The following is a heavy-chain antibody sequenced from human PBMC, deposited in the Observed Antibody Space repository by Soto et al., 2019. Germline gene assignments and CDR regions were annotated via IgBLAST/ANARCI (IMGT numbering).Heavy chain of an antibody. V-gene: IGHV4-34*01. Sequence: SETLSLTCAVYGGCFRGYYWSWIRQPPGKGLEWIGEINHSGSTNYNPSLKSRVTISVDTSKNQFSLKLSSVTAADTAVYYCARDQIAAAGIDYWGQGTLVTVSS. J-gene: IGHJ4*02. CDR3: ARDQIAAAGIDY. CDR1: GGCFRGYY. D-gene: IGHD6-13*01. CDR2: INHSGST.